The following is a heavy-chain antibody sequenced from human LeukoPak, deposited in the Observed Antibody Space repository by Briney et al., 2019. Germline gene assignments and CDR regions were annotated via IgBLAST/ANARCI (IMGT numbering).Heavy chain of an antibody. J-gene: IGHJ3*02. V-gene: IGHV3-48*01. Sequence: PGGSLRLSCAASGFTFSSDSMNWVRQAPGKGLEWVSYISSSSSTIYYADSVKGRFTISSDNAKNSLYLQMNSLRAEDTAVYYCARGWELLSAFDIWGQGTMVTVSS. D-gene: IGHD1-26*01. CDR2: ISSSSSTI. CDR3: ARGWELLSAFDI. CDR1: GFTFSSDS.